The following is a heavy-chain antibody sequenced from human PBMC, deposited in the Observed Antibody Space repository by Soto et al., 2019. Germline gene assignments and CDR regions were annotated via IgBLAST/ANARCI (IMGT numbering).Heavy chain of an antibody. J-gene: IGHJ6*02. CDR1: GGSISSGDYF. CDR2: ISSIGST. CDR3: ARGLVIRPYYYHGMDV. D-gene: IGHD3-9*01. V-gene: IGHV4-30-4*01. Sequence: QVQLQESGPGLVKPSQTLSLTCTVSGGSISSGDYFWSWIRQSPGNGLEWIGYISSIGSTYYNPSLKSRVSVSRDTSKNPFSLKLSSVTTTDTAVYYCARGLVIRPYYYHGMDVWGQGTTVTVSS.